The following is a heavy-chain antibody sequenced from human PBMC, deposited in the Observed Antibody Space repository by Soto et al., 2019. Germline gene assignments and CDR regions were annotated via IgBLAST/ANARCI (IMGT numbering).Heavy chain of an antibody. D-gene: IGHD3-22*01. CDR3: ARASSGYYLKYFQH. V-gene: IGHV1-18*04. CDR1: GYTFTSYG. Sequence: GASVKVSCKASGYTFTSYGISWVRQAPGQGLEWMGWISAYNGNTNYAQKLQGRVTMTTDTSTSTAYMELRSLRSDDTAVYYCARASSGYYLKYFQHWGQGTLVTVSS. J-gene: IGHJ1*01. CDR2: ISAYNGNT.